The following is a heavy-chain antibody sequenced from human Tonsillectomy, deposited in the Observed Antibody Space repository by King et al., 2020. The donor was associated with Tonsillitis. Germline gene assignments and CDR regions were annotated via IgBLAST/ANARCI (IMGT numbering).Heavy chain of an antibody. Sequence: VQLVESGGGLVQPGGSLRLSCAASGFTFSSNYMSWVRQAPGKGLEWVSVIYSGGSTYYADSVKGRFTISRDNSKNTLYLQMNSLRAEDTAVYYCARAFSPGTGDYGGQGPLVTVSS. D-gene: IGHD3-10*01. CDR2: IYSGGST. CDR3: ARAFSPGTGDY. V-gene: IGHV3-66*01. CDR1: GFTFSSNY. J-gene: IGHJ4*02.